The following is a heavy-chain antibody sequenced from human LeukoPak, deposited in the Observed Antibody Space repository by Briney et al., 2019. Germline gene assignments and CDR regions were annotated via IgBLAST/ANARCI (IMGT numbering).Heavy chain of an antibody. CDR1: GFTFSSYA. CDR3: AKADTYDFWSGYYLPVD. D-gene: IGHD3-3*01. V-gene: IGHV3-23*01. Sequence: PGGSLRLSCAASGFTFSSYAMSWVRQAPGKGLEWVSAISGSGGSTYYADSVKGRFTISRDNSKNTLYLQMNSLRAEDTAVYYCAKADTYDFWSGYYLPVDWGQGTLVTVPS. J-gene: IGHJ4*02. CDR2: ISGSGGST.